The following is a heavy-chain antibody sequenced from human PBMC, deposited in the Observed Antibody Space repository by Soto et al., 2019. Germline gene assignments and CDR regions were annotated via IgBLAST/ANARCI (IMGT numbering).Heavy chain of an antibody. CDR2: ISYDGSQK. Sequence: QVQLVESGGGVVQAGRSQRLSCTASGFTFSKFGMHWVRQAPGQGLEWVAAISYDGSQKNYADSVKGRFTISRDNSQDTLFLQMDTLRSEDTAVYYCAKDLPASGILSCFDYWGQGTLVTDSS. D-gene: IGHD6-13*01. CDR3: AKDLPASGILSCFDY. J-gene: IGHJ4*02. CDR1: GFTFSKFG. V-gene: IGHV3-30*18.